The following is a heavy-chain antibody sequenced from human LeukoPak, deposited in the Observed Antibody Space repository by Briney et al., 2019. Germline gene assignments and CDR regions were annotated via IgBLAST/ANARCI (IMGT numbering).Heavy chain of an antibody. CDR2: ISSSSSYI. Sequence: PGGSLRLSCAASGFTFSSYSMNWVRQAPGKGLEWVSYISSSSSYIYYADSVKGRFHISRDNAKNSLYLQMNSLRAEDTAVYYCAKSSSLTIFGVVTPDAFDIWGQGTMVTVSS. CDR1: GFTFSSYS. V-gene: IGHV3-21*05. CDR3: AKSSSLTIFGVVTPDAFDI. J-gene: IGHJ3*02. D-gene: IGHD3-3*01.